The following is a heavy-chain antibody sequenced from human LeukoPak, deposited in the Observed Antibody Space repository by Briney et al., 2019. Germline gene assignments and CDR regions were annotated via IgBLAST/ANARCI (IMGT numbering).Heavy chain of an antibody. Sequence: GASVKVSCKASGYTFTGYYMHWVRQAPGQGLEWMGRINPKSGGTNYAQKFQGRVTMTRDTSISTAYMELSRLRSDDTAVYYCARFGRQHNWFDPWGQGTLVTVSS. CDR1: GYTFTGYY. D-gene: IGHD2-15*01. J-gene: IGHJ5*02. CDR3: ARFGRQHNWFDP. V-gene: IGHV1-2*06. CDR2: INPKSGGT.